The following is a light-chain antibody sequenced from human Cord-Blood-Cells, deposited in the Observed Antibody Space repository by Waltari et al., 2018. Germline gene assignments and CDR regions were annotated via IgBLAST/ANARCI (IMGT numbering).Light chain of an antibody. V-gene: IGLV1-44*01. J-gene: IGLJ1*01. Sequence: QSVLTQPPSASGTPGQRVTISCSGSSSNIGSNTVNWYQPLPGTAPKLLIYSNNQRPSGVPDRFSGYKAGTSASLAISGLQSEDEADYYCAAWEDSLNGVFGTGTKVTVL. CDR2: SNN. CDR3: AAWEDSLNGV. CDR1: SSNIGSNT.